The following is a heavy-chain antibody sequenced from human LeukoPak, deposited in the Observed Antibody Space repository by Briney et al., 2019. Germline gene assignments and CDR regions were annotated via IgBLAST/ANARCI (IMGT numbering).Heavy chain of an antibody. CDR3: ARGSHYSSDY. V-gene: IGHV3-7*05. CDR1: GFTFSSYW. Sequence: GGSLRLSCAASGFTFSSYWMSWVRQAPGKGLEWVANINLDGSETYYVDSVKGRFTISRDNAKNSLYLHINSLRAEDTALYYCARGSHYSSDYWGQGTLVTVSS. D-gene: IGHD6-6*01. CDR2: INLDGSET. J-gene: IGHJ4*02.